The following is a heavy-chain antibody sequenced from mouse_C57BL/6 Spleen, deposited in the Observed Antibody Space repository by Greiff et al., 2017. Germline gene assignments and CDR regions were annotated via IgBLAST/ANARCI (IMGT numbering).Heavy chain of an antibody. V-gene: IGHV5-9-1*02. Sequence: EVKVVESGEGLVKPGGSLKLSCAASGFTFSSYAMSWVRQTPEKRLEWVAYISSGGDYIYYADTVKGRFTISRDNARNTLYLQMSSLKSEDTAMYYCTRDFSYRDEDYYAMDYWGQGTSVTVSS. CDR2: ISSGGDYI. CDR1: GFTFSSYA. CDR3: TRDFSYRDEDYYAMDY. D-gene: IGHD3-1*01. J-gene: IGHJ4*01.